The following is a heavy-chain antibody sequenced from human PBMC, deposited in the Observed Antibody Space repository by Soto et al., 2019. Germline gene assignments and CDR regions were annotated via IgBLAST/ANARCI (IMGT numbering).Heavy chain of an antibody. Sequence: GGSLRLSCAASGFTFSSYSMNWVRQAPGKGLEWVSSISGSSSYIYYADSVKGRFTISRGNAKNSLYLQMNSLRAEDTAVYYCARDSYYYDSSGYYLYYFDYWGQGTLVTVSS. CDR1: GFTFSSYS. V-gene: IGHV3-21*01. J-gene: IGHJ4*02. D-gene: IGHD3-22*01. CDR3: ARDSYYYDSSGYYLYYFDY. CDR2: ISGSSSYI.